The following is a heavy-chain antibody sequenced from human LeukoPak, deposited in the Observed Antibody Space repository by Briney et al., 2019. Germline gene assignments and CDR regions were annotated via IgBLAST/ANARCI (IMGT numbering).Heavy chain of an antibody. V-gene: IGHV3-66*01. J-gene: IGHJ4*02. CDR2: IYTGGST. CDR3: ARDQASSSSSPY. D-gene: IGHD2-2*01. CDR1: GMTVSSNY. Sequence: GGSLRLSCAASGMTVSSNYIMWVRQPPGKGLEWVSSIYTGGSTYYADAVKSRFTISRDNSNNTVNLQMNSLRAEDTAVYYCARDQASSSSSPYWGQGTLVTVSS.